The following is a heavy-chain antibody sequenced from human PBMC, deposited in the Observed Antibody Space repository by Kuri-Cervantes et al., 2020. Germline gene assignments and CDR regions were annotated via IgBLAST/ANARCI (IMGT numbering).Heavy chain of an antibody. J-gene: IGHJ5*02. CDR3: ARELRYSSSWYTHNWFDP. Sequence: LSCTVSGGSISSSSYYWGWIRQPPGKGLEWIGSIYHSGSTYYNPSLKSRVTISVDTSKNQFSLKLSSVTAADTAVYYCARELRYSSSWYTHNWFDPWGQGTLVTVSS. CDR1: GGSISSSSYY. V-gene: IGHV4-39*07. D-gene: IGHD6-13*01. CDR2: IYHSGST.